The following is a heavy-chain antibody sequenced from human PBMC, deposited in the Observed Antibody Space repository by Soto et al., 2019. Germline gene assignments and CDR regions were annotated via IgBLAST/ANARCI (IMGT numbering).Heavy chain of an antibody. D-gene: IGHD2-2*01. V-gene: IGHV3-23*01. CDR2: ISGSGGST. CDR3: AKGVGDCSSTSCLHRGWFDP. CDR1: GFTFSSYA. Sequence: SLRLSCAASGFTFSSYAMSWVRQAPGKGLEWVSAISGSGGSTYYADSVKGRFTISRDNSKNTLYLQMNSLRAEDTAVYYCAKGVGDCSSTSCLHRGWFDPWGQGTLVTVSS. J-gene: IGHJ5*02.